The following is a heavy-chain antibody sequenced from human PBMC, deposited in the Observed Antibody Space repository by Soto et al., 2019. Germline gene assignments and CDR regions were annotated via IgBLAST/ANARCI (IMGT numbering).Heavy chain of an antibody. CDR1: GFTFSSYA. CDR3: ARGGSYDY. CDR2: ISYDGSNK. V-gene: IGHV3-30-3*01. D-gene: IGHD1-26*01. J-gene: IGHJ4*02. Sequence: PGGSLRLSCAASGFTFSSYAMHWVRQAPGKGLEWVAVISYDGSNKYYADSVKGRFTISRDNSKNTLYLQMNSLRAEDTAVYYSARGGSYDYWGQGTLVTVSS.